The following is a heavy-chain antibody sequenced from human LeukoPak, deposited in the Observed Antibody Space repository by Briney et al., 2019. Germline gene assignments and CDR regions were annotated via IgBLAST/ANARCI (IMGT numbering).Heavy chain of an antibody. V-gene: IGHV3-30*04. CDR2: ISYDGGNK. CDR1: GITFSSYA. D-gene: IGHD3-10*01. Sequence: PGGSLRLSCAASGITFSSYAMHWVRQAPGKGLEWVAIISYDGGNKYYADSVKGRFTISRDNSKSTLFLQMNSLRAEDTAVYYCARGLYYDSGSYYNFDYWGQGTLVTVSS. J-gene: IGHJ4*02. CDR3: ARGLYYDSGSYYNFDY.